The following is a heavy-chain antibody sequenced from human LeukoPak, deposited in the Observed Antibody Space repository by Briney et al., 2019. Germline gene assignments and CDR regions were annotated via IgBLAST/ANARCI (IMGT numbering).Heavy chain of an antibody. CDR3: AKDAGAPGTSDWYFDL. CDR1: GFSLRNKA. CDR2: ISTSGGST. J-gene: IGHJ2*01. Sequence: GGSLRLSCAASGFSLRNKAMTWVRQAPAKGLEWVAAISTSGGSTSYADSVKGRFTIPRDVSKSTLSLQMHSLRVEDTATYYCAKDAGAPGTSDWYFDLWGRGTLVTVSS. D-gene: IGHD3-10*01. V-gene: IGHV3-23*01.